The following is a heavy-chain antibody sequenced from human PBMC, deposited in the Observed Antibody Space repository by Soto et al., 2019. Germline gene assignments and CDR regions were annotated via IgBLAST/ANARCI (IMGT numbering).Heavy chain of an antibody. J-gene: IGHJ6*03. V-gene: IGHV1-3*01. CDR1: GYTFTSYA. CDR3: ASGYDFWSGGAYMDV. D-gene: IGHD3-3*01. CDR2: INAGNGNT. Sequence: QVQLVQSGAEVKKPGASVKVSCKASGYTFTSYAMHWVRQATGQRLEWMGWINAGNGNTKYSQKFQGRVTITRDTSASTAYMELSSLRSEDTAVYYCASGYDFWSGGAYMDVWGKGTTVTVSS.